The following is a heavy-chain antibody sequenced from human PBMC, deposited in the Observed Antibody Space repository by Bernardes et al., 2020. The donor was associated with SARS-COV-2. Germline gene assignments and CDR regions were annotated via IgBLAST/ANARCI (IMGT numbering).Heavy chain of an antibody. CDR1: GFTFRSYW. J-gene: IGHJ4*02. CDR3: ARAGYYRFDY. CDR2: INPDGTTI. D-gene: IGHD2-8*01. V-gene: IGHV3-74*01. Sequence: GGSLRLSCAPSGFTFRSYWLHWVRQAPGKGLVLVSRINPDGTTIDYADSVKGRFTISRDNAQNTLFLQMNSLTAEDTAVYYCARAGYYRFDYWGRGTLVSVSS.